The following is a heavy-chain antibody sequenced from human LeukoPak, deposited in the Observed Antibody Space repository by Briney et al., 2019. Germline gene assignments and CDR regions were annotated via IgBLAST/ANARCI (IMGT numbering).Heavy chain of an antibody. Sequence: PSETLSLTCAVYGGSFSGYYWSWIRQPPGKGLEWIGEINHSGSTNYKPSLKSRVTISVDTSKNQFSLKLSSVTAADTAVYYCARARPGGSWFDPWGQGTLVTVSS. J-gene: IGHJ5*02. V-gene: IGHV4-34*01. D-gene: IGHD1-26*01. CDR1: GGSFSGYY. CDR2: INHSGST. CDR3: ARARPGGSWFDP.